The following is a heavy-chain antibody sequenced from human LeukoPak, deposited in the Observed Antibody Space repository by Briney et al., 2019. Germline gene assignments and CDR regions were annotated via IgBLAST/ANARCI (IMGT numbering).Heavy chain of an antibody. CDR1: GFTFSSYA. Sequence: PGGSLRLSCAASGFTFSSYAMHWVRQAPGKGLEWVAVISYDGSNKYYADSVKGRFTISRDNSKNTLYLQMNSLRAEDTAVYYCAKDRGVGDGYNRDYWGQGTLVTVSS. J-gene: IGHJ4*02. CDR2: ISYDGSNK. V-gene: IGHV3-30-3*01. CDR3: AKDRGVGDGYNRDY. D-gene: IGHD5-24*01.